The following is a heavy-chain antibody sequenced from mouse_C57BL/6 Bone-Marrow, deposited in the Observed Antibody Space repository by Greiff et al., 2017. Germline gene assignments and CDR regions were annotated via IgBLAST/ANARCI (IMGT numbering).Heavy chain of an antibody. CDR2: FYPGSGSI. Sequence: QVQLQQSGAELVKPGASVKLSCKASGYTFTEYTIHWVKQRSGQGLEWIGWFYPGSGSIKYNEKFKDKATLTADKSSSTVDMELSRLTSEDSAVYFCARHEDGYYYGSSLWFAYWGQGTLVTVSA. V-gene: IGHV1-62-2*01. J-gene: IGHJ3*01. CDR3: ARHEDGYYYGSSLWFAY. CDR1: GYTFTEYT. D-gene: IGHD1-1*01.